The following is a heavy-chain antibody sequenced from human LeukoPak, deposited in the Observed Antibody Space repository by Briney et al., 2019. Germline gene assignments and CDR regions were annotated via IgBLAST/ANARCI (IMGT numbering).Heavy chain of an antibody. CDR2: INHSGST. Sequence: PSETLSLTCAVYGGAFSGYYWSWIRQPPGKGLEWIGEINHSGSTNYNPSLKSRVTISVDTSKNQSSLKLSSVTAADTAVYYCARGSSPRYYGMDVWGQGTTVTVSS. J-gene: IGHJ6*02. CDR3: ARGSSPRYYGMDV. CDR1: GGAFSGYY. V-gene: IGHV4-34*01. D-gene: IGHD6-13*01.